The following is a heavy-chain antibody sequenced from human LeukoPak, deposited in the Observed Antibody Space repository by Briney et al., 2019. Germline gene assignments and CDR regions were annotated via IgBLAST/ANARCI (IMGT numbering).Heavy chain of an antibody. CDR3: ARSHGYYYDSSGHQDWFDP. CDR2: IYPGDSDT. Sequence: GESLKISCKGSGYSFTSYWIGWVRQMPGKGLEWMGIIYPGDSDTRYSPSFQGQVTISADKSISTAYLQWSSLKASDTAMYYCARSHGYYYDSSGHQDWFDPWGQGTLVTVSS. V-gene: IGHV5-51*01. J-gene: IGHJ5*02. CDR1: GYSFTSYW. D-gene: IGHD3-22*01.